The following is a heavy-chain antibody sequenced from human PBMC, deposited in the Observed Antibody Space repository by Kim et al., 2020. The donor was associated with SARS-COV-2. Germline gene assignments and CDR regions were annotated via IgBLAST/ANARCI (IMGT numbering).Heavy chain of an antibody. J-gene: IGHJ4*02. CDR3: ARVAAAGSFDY. V-gene: IGHV4-39*07. CDR2: T. D-gene: IGHD6-13*01. Sequence: TYYNPSLKSRVPISVDTSKNQLSLKLSSVTAADTAVYYCARVAAAGSFDYWGQGTLVTVSS.